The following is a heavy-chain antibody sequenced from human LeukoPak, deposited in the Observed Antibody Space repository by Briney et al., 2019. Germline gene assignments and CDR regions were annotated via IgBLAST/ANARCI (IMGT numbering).Heavy chain of an antibody. V-gene: IGHV3-23*01. D-gene: IGHD3-22*01. J-gene: IGHJ4*02. CDR1: GFTFSSYA. CDR3: AKDPYYYDSSGYESDY. CDR2: ISGSGGST. Sequence: GGSLRLSCAASGFTFSSYAMSWVRPAPGKGLEWVSAISGSGGSTYYADSVKGRFTISRDNSKNTLYLQMNSLRAEDTAVYYCAKDPYYYDSSGYESDYWGQGTLVTVSS.